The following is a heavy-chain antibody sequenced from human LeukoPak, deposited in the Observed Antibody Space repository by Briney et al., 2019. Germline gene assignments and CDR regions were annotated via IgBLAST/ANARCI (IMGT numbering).Heavy chain of an antibody. CDR3: ARADYYDSSGYYYLYYFDY. CDR2: INPNSGGT. CDR1: GYTFTGYY. V-gene: IGHV1-2*06. J-gene: IGHJ4*02. Sequence: GASVKVSCKASGYTFTGYYMHWVRQAPGQGLEWMGRINPNSGGTNYAQKFQGRVTMTRDTSISTAYMELSRLRSDDTAVYYCARADYYDSSGYYYLYYFDYWGRGTLVTVSS. D-gene: IGHD3-22*01.